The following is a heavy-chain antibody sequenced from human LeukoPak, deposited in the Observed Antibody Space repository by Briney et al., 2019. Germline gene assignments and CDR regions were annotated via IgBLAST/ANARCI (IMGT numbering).Heavy chain of an antibody. CDR1: GFTFSNYL. Sequence: GGSLRLSCVGSGFTFSNYLMNWVRQAPGKGLEWVSSISSSSSYIYYADSVKGRFTISRDNAKNSLYLQMNSLRAEDTAVYYCARDLTHCSSTSCYRDYYYYMDVWGKGTTVTVSS. V-gene: IGHV3-21*01. CDR3: ARDLTHCSSTSCYRDYYYYMDV. CDR2: ISSSSSYI. D-gene: IGHD2-2*02. J-gene: IGHJ6*03.